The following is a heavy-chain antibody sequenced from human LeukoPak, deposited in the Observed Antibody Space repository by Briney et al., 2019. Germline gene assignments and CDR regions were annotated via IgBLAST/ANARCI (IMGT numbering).Heavy chain of an antibody. J-gene: IGHJ5*02. CDR3: ARRKPTSGAQYWFDP. CDR2: INPNSGGT. V-gene: IGHV1-2*02. D-gene: IGHD3-10*01. CDR1: GYTFTGYY. Sequence: VASVKVSCKASGYTFTGYYMHWVRQAPGQGLEWMGWINPNSGGTNYAQKFQGRVTMTRDTSISTAYMELSSLTSEDTAVYYCARRKPTSGAQYWFDPWGQGTLVTVSS.